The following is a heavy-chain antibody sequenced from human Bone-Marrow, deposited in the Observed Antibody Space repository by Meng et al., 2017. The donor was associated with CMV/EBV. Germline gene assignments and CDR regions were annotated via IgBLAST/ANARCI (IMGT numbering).Heavy chain of an antibody. V-gene: IGHV3-9*01. D-gene: IGHD3-10*01. J-gene: IGHJ6*02. CDR1: GFIFDEYA. CDR3: VKDIGNYYGSGTYYGPFAMDV. Sequence: SLKISCAASGFIFDEYAMYWVRQAAGQGLEWVSGISWNRATIGYADSVKGRFTISRDDAENSLYLERNSLSPEDTALYYCVKDIGNYYGSGTYYGPFAMDVWGQGTSVTVSS. CDR2: ISWNRATI.